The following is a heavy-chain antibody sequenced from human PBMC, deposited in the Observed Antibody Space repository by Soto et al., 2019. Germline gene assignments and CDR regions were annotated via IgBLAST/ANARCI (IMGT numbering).Heavy chain of an antibody. CDR3: ARDDRDFWSGYYNYYGMDV. CDR2: IYSGGST. CDR1: GFTVSSNY. D-gene: IGHD3-3*01. V-gene: IGHV3-53*01. J-gene: IGHJ6*02. Sequence: GGSLRLSCAASGFTVSSNYMSWVRQAPGKGLEWVSVIYSGGSTYYADSVKGRFTISRDNSKNTLYLQMNGLRAEDTAVYYCARDDRDFWSGYYNYYGMDVWGQGTTVTVSS.